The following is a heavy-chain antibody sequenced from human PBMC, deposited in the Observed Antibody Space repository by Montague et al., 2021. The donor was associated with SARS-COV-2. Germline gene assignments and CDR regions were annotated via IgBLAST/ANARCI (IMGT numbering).Heavy chain of an antibody. CDR1: GGSISSYY. V-gene: IGHV4-59*01. CDR3: AREGFCRDGNCDEYIWFDP. J-gene: IGHJ5*02. Sequence: SETLSLTCTASGGSISSYYWSWIRQPPGKGLEWIGTIYFSGTTNYSPSFRSRVTISSDTSRNQFSLKLSSVTVVDTAVYYCAREGFCRDGNCDEYIWFDPWGQGTLVTVSS. CDR2: IYFSGTT. D-gene: IGHD2-15*01.